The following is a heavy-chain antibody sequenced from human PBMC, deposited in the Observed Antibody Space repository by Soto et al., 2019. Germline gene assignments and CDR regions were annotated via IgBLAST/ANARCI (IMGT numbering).Heavy chain of an antibody. Sequence: ASVKVSCKASGYTFTSYPISWVRQAPGQGLEWMGWLSAYNNNIVYAQRFQGRVTVTIDTHTDTAYMELRSLRSDDTAVYYCATVAGSVPYWGQGTLVTVSS. CDR1: GYTFTSYP. CDR2: LSAYNNNI. D-gene: IGHD2-15*01. J-gene: IGHJ4*02. V-gene: IGHV1-18*04. CDR3: ATVAGSVPY.